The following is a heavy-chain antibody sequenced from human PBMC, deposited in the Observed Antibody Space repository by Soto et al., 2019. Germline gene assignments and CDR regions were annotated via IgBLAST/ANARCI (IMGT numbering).Heavy chain of an antibody. Sequence: GGSLRLSCSASVVTFSSYGIHWFRQAPGKGLEWVAVISYDGRNKYYADSVKGRFTISRDNSKNTLYLQMNSLRTEDTAVYYCAGNYYDSGGYYFDWFDPWGQGTLVTVSS. CDR2: ISYDGRNK. D-gene: IGHD3-22*01. J-gene: IGHJ5*02. CDR1: VVTFSSYG. V-gene: IGHV3-30*03. CDR3: AGNYYDSGGYYFDWFDP.